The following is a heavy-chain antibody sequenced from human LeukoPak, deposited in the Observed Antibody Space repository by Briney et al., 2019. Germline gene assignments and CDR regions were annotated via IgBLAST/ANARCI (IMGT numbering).Heavy chain of an antibody. D-gene: IGHD1-26*01. CDR3: ARGLEWELLPHSPSENWFDP. CDR1: GFTFNNYI. CDR2: ISSSSDYI. J-gene: IGHJ5*02. Sequence: PGGSLRLSCAASGFTFNNYIMNWVRQAPGKGLEWVSSISSSSDYIYYADSVKGRFTISRDNAKNSLYLQMNSLRAEDMAVYYCARGLEWELLPHSPSENWFDPWGQGTLVTVSS. V-gene: IGHV3-21*04.